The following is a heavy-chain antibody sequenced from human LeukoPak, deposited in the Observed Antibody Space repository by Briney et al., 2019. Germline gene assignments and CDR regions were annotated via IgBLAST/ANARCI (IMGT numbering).Heavy chain of an antibody. CDR2: IYTSGST. D-gene: IGHD3-3*01. CDR3: ARSPRYYGFWSGSDWFDP. CDR1: GGSISSGSYY. V-gene: IGHV4-61*02. Sequence: SQTLSLTCTVSGGSISSGSYYWSWIRQPAGKGLEWIGRIYTSGSTNYNPSLKSRVTISVDTSKNQFSLKLSSVTAADTAVYYCARSPRYYGFWSGSDWFDPWGQGTLVTVSS. J-gene: IGHJ5*02.